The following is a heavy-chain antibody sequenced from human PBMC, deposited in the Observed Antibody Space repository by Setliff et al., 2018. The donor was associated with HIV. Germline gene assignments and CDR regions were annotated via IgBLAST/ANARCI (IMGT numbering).Heavy chain of an antibody. Sequence: SETLSLTCTVSGGSISSHYWSWIRQPPGKGLEWIGHIYTSGSTNYNPSLKSRVTMSVGTSKNQFSLNLSSVTAADTAMYYCARGRKRDGYNFYYYYMDVWDKGTTVTVSS. CDR2: IYTSGST. J-gene: IGHJ6*03. D-gene: IGHD5-12*01. V-gene: IGHV4-59*11. CDR1: GGSISSHY. CDR3: ARGRKRDGYNFYYYYMDV.